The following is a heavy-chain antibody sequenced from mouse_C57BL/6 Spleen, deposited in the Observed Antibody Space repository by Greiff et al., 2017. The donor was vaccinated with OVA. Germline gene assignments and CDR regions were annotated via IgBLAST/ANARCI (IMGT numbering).Heavy chain of an antibody. Sequence: EVKLEESGPGLAKPSQTLSLTCSVTGYSITSDYWNWIRKFPGNKLEYMGYISYSGSTYYNPSLKSRISITRDTSTNQYYLQLNSVTTEDTATYYCARSDYYGSSPYYFDYWGQGTTLTVSS. D-gene: IGHD1-1*01. CDR3: ARSDYYGSSPYYFDY. CDR1: GYSITSDY. V-gene: IGHV3-8*01. CDR2: ISYSGST. J-gene: IGHJ2*01.